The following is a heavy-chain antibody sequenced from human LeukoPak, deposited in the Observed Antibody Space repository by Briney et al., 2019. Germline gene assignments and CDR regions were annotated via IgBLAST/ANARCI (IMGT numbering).Heavy chain of an antibody. V-gene: IGHV3-7*01. D-gene: IGHD1-26*01. CDR2: IKQDGSEK. Sequence: PGGSLRLSCAASGFTFSSYWLSWVRQAPGKGLEWVANIKQDGSEKYYVDSVKGRFTIYRDNAKNSLYLQMNSLRAEDTAVYYCARDRSWGALYYFDYWGQGTLVTVSS. CDR3: ARDRSWGALYYFDY. CDR1: GFTFSSYW. J-gene: IGHJ4*02.